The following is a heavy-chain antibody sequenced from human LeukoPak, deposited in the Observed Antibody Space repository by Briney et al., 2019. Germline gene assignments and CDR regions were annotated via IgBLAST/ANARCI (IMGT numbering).Heavy chain of an antibody. Sequence: PGGSLRLSCAASGFNVITYAMNWVRLAPGKGPGWGSSLSGSGVLTNYADSVKGRFTISRDTSKNTLHLQMNSLTFEDTAIYFCAKSSELRSLGWFQGSHMDVWGKGTTVTVSS. V-gene: IGHV3-23*01. CDR2: LSGSGVLT. CDR1: GFNVITYA. J-gene: IGHJ6*03. CDR3: AKSSELRSLGWFQGSHMDV. D-gene: IGHD3-3*01.